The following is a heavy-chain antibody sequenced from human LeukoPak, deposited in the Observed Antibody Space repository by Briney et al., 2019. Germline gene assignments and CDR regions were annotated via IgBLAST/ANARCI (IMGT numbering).Heavy chain of an antibody. V-gene: IGHV3-48*01. CDR1: GLPFTTYN. Sequence: GGSLTLSCAVSGLPFTTYNMNWVRQAPGKGLEWVSYIDSSSSTIYYADSVKGRFTISRDNSKYTLYLQMNSLRAEDTALYYCARDAYSSGWSYFDYWGQGTLVTVSS. CDR3: ARDAYSSGWSYFDY. J-gene: IGHJ4*02. D-gene: IGHD6-19*01. CDR2: IDSSSSTI.